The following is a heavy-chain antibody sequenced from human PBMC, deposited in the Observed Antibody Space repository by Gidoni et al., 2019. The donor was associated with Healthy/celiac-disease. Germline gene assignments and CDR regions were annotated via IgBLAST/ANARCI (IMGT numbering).Heavy chain of an antibody. J-gene: IGHJ4*02. V-gene: IGHV3-21*01. CDR3: ARGLRGYSYGSEEDDFDY. CDR1: GFTFSSYI. Sequence: EVQLVESGGGLVKPGGSLRLSCAASGFTFSSYIMNWVRQAPGKGLEWVSYISSSSSYIYYADSVKGRFTISRDNAKNSLYLQMNSLRAEDTAVYYCARGLRGYSYGSEEDDFDYWGQGTLVTVSS. D-gene: IGHD5-18*01. CDR2: ISSSSSYI.